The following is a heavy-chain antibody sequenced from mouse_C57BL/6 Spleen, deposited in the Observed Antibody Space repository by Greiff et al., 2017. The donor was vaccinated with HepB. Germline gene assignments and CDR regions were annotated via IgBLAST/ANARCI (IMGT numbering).Heavy chain of an antibody. V-gene: IGHV1-54*01. Sequence: QVQLKQSGAELVRPGTSVKVSCKASGYAFTNYLIEWVKQRPGQGLEWIGVINPGSGGTNYNEKFKGKATLTADKSSSTAYMQLSSLTSEDSAVYFCARDLKGGFAYWGQGTLVTVSA. CDR2: INPGSGGT. CDR1: GYAFTNYL. CDR3: ARDLKGGFAY. J-gene: IGHJ3*01.